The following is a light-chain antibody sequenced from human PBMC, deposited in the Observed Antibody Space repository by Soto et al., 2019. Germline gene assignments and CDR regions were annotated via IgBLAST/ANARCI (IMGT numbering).Light chain of an antibody. Sequence: EIVLTQSPGTLSLSPGERATHSCRASQSLNNNYLAWYQQKPGQAPRLLISGASRRAIGVPDRFSGSGSGAAFTLTISRLQPEDFAVYYCQQYANSPQTFGPGTKVDMK. CDR3: QQYANSPQT. CDR1: QSLNNNY. CDR2: GAS. J-gene: IGKJ3*01. V-gene: IGKV3-20*01.